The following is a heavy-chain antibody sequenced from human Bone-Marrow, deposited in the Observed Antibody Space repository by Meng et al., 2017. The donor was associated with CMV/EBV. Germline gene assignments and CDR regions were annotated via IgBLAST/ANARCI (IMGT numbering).Heavy chain of an antibody. CDR3: ASLGFWDYGRLDY. CDR1: GFTFSTYA. D-gene: IGHD4-17*01. CDR2: IYSGGST. J-gene: IGHJ4*02. Sequence: GGSLRLSCAASGFTFSTYAMSWVRQAPGKGLEWVSVIYSGGSTYYADSVKGRFTISRDNSKNTLYPQMSSLRAEDTAVYYCASLGFWDYGRLDYWGQGTLVTVSS. V-gene: IGHV3-66*02.